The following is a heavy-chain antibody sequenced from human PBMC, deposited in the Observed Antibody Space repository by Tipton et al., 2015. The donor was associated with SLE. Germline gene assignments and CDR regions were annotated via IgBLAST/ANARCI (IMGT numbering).Heavy chain of an antibody. CDR1: VYSISSSHW. CDR3: ARGRNQGAFDI. D-gene: IGHD1-14*01. Sequence: TLSLTCNVSVYSISSSHWWGWIRQPPGKGLEWIGHIYYGGTIYYNPSLKSRVTMSIDTSKNQFSLKLSSVTDVDTAVYYCARGRNQGAFDIWGQGTMVTVSS. V-gene: IGHV4-28*02. J-gene: IGHJ3*02. CDR2: IYYGGTI.